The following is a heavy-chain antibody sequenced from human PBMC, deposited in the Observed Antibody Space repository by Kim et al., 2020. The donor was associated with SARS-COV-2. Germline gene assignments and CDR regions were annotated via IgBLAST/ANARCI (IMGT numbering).Heavy chain of an antibody. V-gene: IGHV3-7*01. Sequence: GGSLRLSCAASGFTFSDYWMDWFRQVPGKGLEWVANINRDGRAEYYVDSVKGRFTISRDDAKTSVFLQMNNLRAEDTALYYCARGFDYWGQGTLVTVSS. CDR3: ARGFDY. CDR1: GFTFSDYW. J-gene: IGHJ4*02. CDR2: INRDGRAE.